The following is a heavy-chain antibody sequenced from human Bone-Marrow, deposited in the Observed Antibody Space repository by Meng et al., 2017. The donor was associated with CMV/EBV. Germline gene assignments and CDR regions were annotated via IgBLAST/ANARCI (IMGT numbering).Heavy chain of an antibody. D-gene: IGHD1-26*01. V-gene: IGHV3-21*01. CDR3: ARDHQGLSGSYYLGDAFDI. J-gene: IGHJ3*02. Sequence: GESLKISCAASGFTFSSYSMNWVRQAPGKGLEWVSSISSSSSYIYYADSVKGRFTISRDNAKNSLYLQMNSLRAEDTAVYYCARDHQGLSGSYYLGDAFDIWGQGTMVTGSS. CDR1: GFTFSSYS. CDR2: ISSSSSYI.